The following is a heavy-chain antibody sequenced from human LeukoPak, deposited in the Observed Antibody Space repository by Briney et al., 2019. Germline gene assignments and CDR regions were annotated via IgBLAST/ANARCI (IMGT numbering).Heavy chain of an antibody. Sequence: SQTLSLTCTVSGGSISSGSYYWSWIRQPAGKGLEWIGRIYTSGSTNYNPSLKSRVTISVDTSKNQSSLKLSSVTAADTAVYYCARGTPNWFDPWGQGTLVTVSS. CDR1: GGSISSGSYY. D-gene: IGHD2-15*01. CDR2: IYTSGST. CDR3: ARGTPNWFDP. J-gene: IGHJ5*02. V-gene: IGHV4-61*02.